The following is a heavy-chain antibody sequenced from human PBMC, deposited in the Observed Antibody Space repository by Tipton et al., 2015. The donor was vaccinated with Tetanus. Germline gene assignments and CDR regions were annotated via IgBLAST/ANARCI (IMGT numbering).Heavy chain of an antibody. CDR3: TTATPYSGSYTPDY. CDR1: GFTFSNAW. V-gene: IGHV3-15*07. J-gene: IGHJ4*02. D-gene: IGHD1-26*01. Sequence: SLRLSCAASGFTFSNAWMNWVRQAPGKGLEWVGRIKSKTDGGTTDYAAPVKGRFTISRDDSKNTLYLQMNSLKTEDTAVYYCTTATPYSGSYTPDYWGQGTLVTVSS. CDR2: IKSKTDGGTT.